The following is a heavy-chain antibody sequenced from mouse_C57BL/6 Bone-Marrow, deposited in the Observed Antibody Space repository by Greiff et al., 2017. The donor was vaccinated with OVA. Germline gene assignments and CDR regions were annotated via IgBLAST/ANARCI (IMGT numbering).Heavy chain of an antibody. Sequence: VKLQESGAELARPGASVKLSCKASGYTFTSYGISWVKQRTGQGLEWIGEIYPRSGNTYYNEKFKGKATLTADKSSSTAYMELRSLTSEDSAVYFCARLNYYGSSYYFDYWGQGTTLTVSS. J-gene: IGHJ2*01. D-gene: IGHD1-1*01. CDR1: GYTFTSYG. V-gene: IGHV1-81*01. CDR3: ARLNYYGSSYYFDY. CDR2: IYPRSGNT.